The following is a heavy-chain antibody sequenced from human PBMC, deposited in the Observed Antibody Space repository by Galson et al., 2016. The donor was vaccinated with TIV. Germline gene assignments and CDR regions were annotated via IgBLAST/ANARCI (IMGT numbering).Heavy chain of an antibody. CDR1: GFPFSDYY. D-gene: IGHD1-26*01. V-gene: IGHV3-11*06. J-gene: IGHJ4*02. Sequence: LRLSCAASGFPFSDYYMTWVRQAPGKGLEWVSYISAKSSYTKYADSVKGRFTISRDNAKNSLFLQMNSLRAEDTAVYYCARARGSIVGGTDYFDYWGQGTLVTVSS. CDR2: ISAKSSYT. CDR3: ARARGSIVGGTDYFDY.